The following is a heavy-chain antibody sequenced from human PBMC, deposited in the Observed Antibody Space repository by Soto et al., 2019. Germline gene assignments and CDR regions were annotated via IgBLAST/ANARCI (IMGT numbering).Heavy chain of an antibody. Sequence: XESLQISCKGCGYSFTSYWIGWVHQMPGKGLEWMGIIYPGDSDTRYSPSFQGQVTISADKSICTAYLQWSSLKVSDTAMYYCASHGDYYDSSGYSDAFDIWGQGTMVPVS. CDR2: IYPGDSDT. V-gene: IGHV5-51*07. D-gene: IGHD3-22*01. J-gene: IGHJ3*02. CDR3: ASHGDYYDSSGYSDAFDI. CDR1: GYSFTSYW.